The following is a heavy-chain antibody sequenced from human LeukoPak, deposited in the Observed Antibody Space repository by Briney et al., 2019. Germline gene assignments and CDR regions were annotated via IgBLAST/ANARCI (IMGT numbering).Heavy chain of an antibody. V-gene: IGHV1-2*02. Sequence: ASVKVSCKASGYTFTGYYIHWVRQAPGQGLEWMGWINPNSGGTNYAQKFQGRVTVNRDTSISTAYMELSGLTSDDTAVYYCARGGSGGSPYYHMDVWGRGTTVTVSS. CDR2: INPNSGGT. CDR1: GYTFTGYY. CDR3: ARGGSGGSPYYHMDV. J-gene: IGHJ6*02. D-gene: IGHD2-15*01.